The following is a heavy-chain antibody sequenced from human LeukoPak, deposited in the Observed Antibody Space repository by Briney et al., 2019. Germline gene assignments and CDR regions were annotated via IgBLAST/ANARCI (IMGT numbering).Heavy chain of an antibody. D-gene: IGHD3-22*01. Sequence: PSETLSLTCTVSGGSISSSSYYWGWIRQPPGKGLEWIGSIYYSGSTYYNPSLKSRVTISVDTSKNQFSLKLSSVTAADTAVYYCARGHQGVYYYDSSGQGPTNWFDPWGQGTLVTVSS. CDR1: GGSISSSSYY. CDR3: ARGHQGVYYYDSSGQGPTNWFDP. V-gene: IGHV4-39*07. J-gene: IGHJ5*02. CDR2: IYYSGST.